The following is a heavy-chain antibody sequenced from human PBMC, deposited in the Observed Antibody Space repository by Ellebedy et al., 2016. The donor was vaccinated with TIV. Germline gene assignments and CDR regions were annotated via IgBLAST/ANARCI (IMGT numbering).Heavy chain of an antibody. J-gene: IGHJ6*03. CDR3: ARRYMDV. CDR1: GFTFDEYA. Sequence: SLKISXAASGFTFDEYAMHWVRQTPGKGLEWVSGISWNGGNMDYADSVKGRFTISRDNAKNSLYLQMNNLRAEDTAVYYCARRYMDVWGKGTTVTVSS. V-gene: IGHV3-9*01. CDR2: ISWNGGNM.